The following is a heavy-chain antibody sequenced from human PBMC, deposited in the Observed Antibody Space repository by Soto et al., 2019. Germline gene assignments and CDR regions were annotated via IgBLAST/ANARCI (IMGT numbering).Heavy chain of an antibody. CDR1: GFTFSSYG. Sequence: LRLSCAASGFTFSSYGMHWVRQAPGKGLEWVAVISYDGSNRYYADSVKGRFTISRDNSKNTLYLQMNSLRAEDTAVYYCAKDGPRIAALDYWGQGTLVTVSS. D-gene: IGHD6-6*01. CDR3: AKDGPRIAALDY. V-gene: IGHV3-30*18. CDR2: ISYDGSNR. J-gene: IGHJ4*02.